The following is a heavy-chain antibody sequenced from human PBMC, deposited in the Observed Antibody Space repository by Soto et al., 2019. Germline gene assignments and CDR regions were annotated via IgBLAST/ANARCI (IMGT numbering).Heavy chain of an antibody. J-gene: IGHJ4*02. CDR1: GLTFSRFG. D-gene: IGHD1-26*01. CDR3: AKGGDFDY. V-gene: IGHV3-30*18. CDR2: ITSDESHK. Sequence: SGGSLRLSCAASGLTFSRFGFNWVRQAPGKGLEWVAIITSDESHKYYSDSVKGRFTVSRDNSKNTLYLQMDSLRAEDSAVYYCAKGGDFDYWGQGTPVTVSS.